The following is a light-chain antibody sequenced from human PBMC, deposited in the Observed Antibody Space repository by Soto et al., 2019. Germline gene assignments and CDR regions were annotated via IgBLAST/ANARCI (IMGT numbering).Light chain of an antibody. CDR2: WAS. CDR3: QQYYSVPYT. CDR1: QSVLYSSNNKNY. Sequence: EIVMTQSPGTLAVSPGERATLSCKSSQSVLYSSNNKNYLAWYQQKPGQPPKLLIYWASTRESGVPDRFSGSGSGTDFTLTISSLQAEDVAVYYCQQYYSVPYTFGQGTKLEIK. J-gene: IGKJ2*01. V-gene: IGKV4-1*01.